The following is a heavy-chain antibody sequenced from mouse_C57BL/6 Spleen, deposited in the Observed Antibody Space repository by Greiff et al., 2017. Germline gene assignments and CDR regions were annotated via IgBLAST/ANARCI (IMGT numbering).Heavy chain of an antibody. CDR3: ARPYYGSSPWFAY. Sequence: QVQLQQPGAELVRPGTSVKLSCKASGYTFTSYWMHWVKQRPGQGLEWIGVIDPSDSYTNYNQKFKGKATLTVDTSSSTAYMQLSSLTSEDSAVYYCARPYYGSSPWFAYWGQGTLVTVSA. D-gene: IGHD1-1*01. J-gene: IGHJ3*01. CDR2: IDPSDSYT. V-gene: IGHV1-59*01. CDR1: GYTFTSYW.